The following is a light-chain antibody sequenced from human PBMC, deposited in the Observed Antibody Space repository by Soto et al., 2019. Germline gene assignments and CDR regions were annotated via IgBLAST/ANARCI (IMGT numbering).Light chain of an antibody. J-gene: IGKJ2*01. CDR1: HYVNDY. CDR2: DAS. Sequence: EVVLTQSPATLSLSPGERATLSCRASHYVNDYLAWYQQKPGQAPRLLIYDASKRATGLPARFSGSGSGTDFTLTISSLEAEDSAVYYCQQRSDWPPFTFGQGTKVEIK. CDR3: QQRSDWPPFT. V-gene: IGKV3-11*01.